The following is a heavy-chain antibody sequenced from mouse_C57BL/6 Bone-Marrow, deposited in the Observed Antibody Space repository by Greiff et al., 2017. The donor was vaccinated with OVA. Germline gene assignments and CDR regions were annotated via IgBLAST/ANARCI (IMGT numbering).Heavy chain of an antibody. J-gene: IGHJ4*01. CDR1: GFTFSDYG. V-gene: IGHV5-15*01. D-gene: IGHD6-2*01. CDR3: ARVSYYYAMDY. CDR2: ISNLAYSI. Sequence: DVQLVESGGGLVQPGGSLTLSCAASGFTFSDYGMAWVRQAPRKGPEWVAFISNLAYSIYYADTVTGRFTISRENAKNTLYLEMSSLRSEDTAMYYCARVSYYYAMDYWGQGTSVTVSS.